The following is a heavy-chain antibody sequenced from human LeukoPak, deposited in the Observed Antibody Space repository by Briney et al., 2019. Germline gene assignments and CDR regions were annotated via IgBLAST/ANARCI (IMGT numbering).Heavy chain of an antibody. D-gene: IGHD3-22*01. CDR3: ARQDRDPYYDSSGYYHPPDY. CDR1: GYSFTSYW. CDR2: IDPSDSYT. J-gene: IGHJ4*02. Sequence: PGEPLKISCKGSGYSFTSYWISWVRQMPGKGLEWMGRIDPSDSYTNYSPSFQGHVTISADKSISTAYLQWSSLKASDTAMYYCARQDRDPYYDSSGYYHPPDYWGQGTLVTVSS. V-gene: IGHV5-10-1*01.